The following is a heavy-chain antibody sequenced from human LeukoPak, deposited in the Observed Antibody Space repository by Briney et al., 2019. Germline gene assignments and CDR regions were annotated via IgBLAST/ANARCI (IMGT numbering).Heavy chain of an antibody. J-gene: IGHJ6*02. Sequence: GGSLRLSCAASGFTFSDYYMSCIRQAPGKGLEWVSYISSSVSTIYYADSVKGRSTISRDNAKNSLYLQMNSLRAEDTAVYYCARPHPHYYYGMDVWGQGTTVTVSS. V-gene: IGHV3-11*01. CDR1: GFTFSDYY. CDR2: ISSSVSTI. CDR3: ARPHPHYYYGMDV.